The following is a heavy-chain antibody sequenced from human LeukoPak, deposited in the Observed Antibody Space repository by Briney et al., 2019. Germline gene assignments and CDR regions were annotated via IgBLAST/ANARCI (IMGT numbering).Heavy chain of an antibody. Sequence: PSETLSLTCAVSGYSISSGYYWGWIRQPPGKGLEWIGSIYHSGSTYYNPSLKSRVTISVDTSKNQFSLKLSPVTAADTAVYYCASPNFDYWGQGTLVTVSS. CDR1: GYSISSGYY. J-gene: IGHJ4*02. V-gene: IGHV4-38-2*01. D-gene: IGHD2-8*01. CDR2: IYHSGST. CDR3: ASPNFDY.